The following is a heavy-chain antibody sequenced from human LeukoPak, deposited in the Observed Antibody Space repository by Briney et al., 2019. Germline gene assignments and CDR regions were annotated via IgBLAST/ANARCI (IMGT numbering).Heavy chain of an antibody. Sequence: ASVKVSCKASGYTFTSYAMNWVRQAPGQGLEWMGWISAYNGNTNYAQKLQGRVTMTTDTSTSTAYMELRSLRSDDTAVYYCARVNSGWTGGNWFDPWGQGTLVTVSS. CDR1: GYTFTSYA. J-gene: IGHJ5*02. CDR3: ARVNSGWTGGNWFDP. D-gene: IGHD6-19*01. CDR2: ISAYNGNT. V-gene: IGHV1-18*01.